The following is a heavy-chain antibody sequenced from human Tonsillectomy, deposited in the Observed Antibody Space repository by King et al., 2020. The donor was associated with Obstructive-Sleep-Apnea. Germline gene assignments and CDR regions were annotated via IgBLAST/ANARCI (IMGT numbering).Heavy chain of an antibody. Sequence: VQLVESGGGVVKPGGSLRLSCAASGFTFTDYDYYMSWIRQAPGKGLEWVAYISSTGTYIKYADSLTGRFTISRDNAANSVYLQMNSLRADDTALYFCARESGDWLVDSWGQGTLVIVSS. CDR3: ARESGDWLVDS. V-gene: IGHV3-11*06. CDR1: GFTFTDYDYY. J-gene: IGHJ4*02. CDR2: ISSTGTYI. D-gene: IGHD6-19*01.